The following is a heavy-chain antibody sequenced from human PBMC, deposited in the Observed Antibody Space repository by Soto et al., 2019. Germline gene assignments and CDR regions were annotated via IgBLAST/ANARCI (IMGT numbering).Heavy chain of an antibody. CDR1: GFGFTDYT. CDR3: ARDLSGYDSFNP. J-gene: IGHJ5*02. D-gene: IGHD5-12*01. Sequence: VRLVESGGGLVKPGGSLRLSCAASGFGFTDYTMAWLRQTPGGGLEWVSSINAAGNFLSYADSFKGRATISRDNAKESMFLKLSSLKVKHTAVYYCARDLSGYDSFNPWGQGTRVSVSS. V-gene: IGHV3-21*02. CDR2: INAAGNFL.